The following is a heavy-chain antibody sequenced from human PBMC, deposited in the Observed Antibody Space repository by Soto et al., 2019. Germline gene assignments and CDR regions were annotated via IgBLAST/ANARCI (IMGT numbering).Heavy chain of an antibody. D-gene: IGHD3-3*01. J-gene: IGHJ4*02. V-gene: IGHV3-23*01. CDR2: ISGSGGST. CDR1: GFTFSSYA. Sequence: EVQLLESGGGLVQPGGSLRLSCAASGFTFSSYAMSWVHQAPGKGLEWVSAISGSGGSTYYADSVKGRFTISRDNSKNTLYLQMNSLRAEDTAVYYCAKGIQAYDFWSGYVNWGQGTLVTVSS. CDR3: AKGIQAYDFWSGYVN.